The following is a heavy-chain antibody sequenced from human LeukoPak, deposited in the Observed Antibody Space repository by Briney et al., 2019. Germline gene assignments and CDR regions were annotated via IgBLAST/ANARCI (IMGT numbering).Heavy chain of an antibody. CDR3: AKGYSSGWYRWDYFDY. D-gene: IGHD6-19*01. CDR2: ISWNSGSI. V-gene: IGHV3-9*03. CDR1: GFTFDDYA. Sequence: PGRSLRLSCAASGFTFDDYAMHWVRQAPGKDLEWVSGISWNSGSIGYADSVKGRFTISRDNAKNSLYLQMNSLRAEDMALYYCAKGYSSGWYRWDYFDYWGQGTLVTVSS. J-gene: IGHJ4*02.